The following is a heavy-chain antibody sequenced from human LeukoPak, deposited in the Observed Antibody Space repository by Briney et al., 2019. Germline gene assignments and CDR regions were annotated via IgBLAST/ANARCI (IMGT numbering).Heavy chain of an antibody. V-gene: IGHV4-34*01. CDR3: ARLDSSGWYYFDY. CDR1: GGSFTGYY. J-gene: IGHJ4*02. D-gene: IGHD6-19*01. CDR2: INHSGNT. Sequence: PSETLSLTCAVYGGSFTGYYWSWIRQPPGKGLEWIGEINHSGNTNYNPSLKSRVTISVDTSKNQFSLRLRSVTAADTAVYYCARLDSSGWYYFDYWGQGTLVTVSS.